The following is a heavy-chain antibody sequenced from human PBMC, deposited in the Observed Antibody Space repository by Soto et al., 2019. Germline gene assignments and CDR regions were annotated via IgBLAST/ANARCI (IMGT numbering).Heavy chain of an antibody. D-gene: IGHD2-21*02. CDR2: IHYSGSI. CDR3: AREDDGGDRDYYGLDV. J-gene: IGHJ6*02. Sequence: LTCTVSGGSISYEYYHWTWIRQSPGKGLEWIGYIHYSGSIIYNPSFKSRVTISVDTSKNQFSLQLSSVTAADTAVYFCAREDDGGDRDYYGLDVWGQGTTVTVSS. CDR1: GGSISYEYYH. V-gene: IGHV4-30-4*08.